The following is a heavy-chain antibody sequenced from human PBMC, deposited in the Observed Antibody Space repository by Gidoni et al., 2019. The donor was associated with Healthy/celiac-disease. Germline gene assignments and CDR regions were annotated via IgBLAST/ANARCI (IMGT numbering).Heavy chain of an antibody. CDR2: IYPGDSDT. V-gene: IGHV5-51*01. J-gene: IGHJ3*02. Sequence: EVQLVQSGAEVKKPGESLKISCTGSGYSFTSYWIGWVRQMPGKGLEWMGIIYPGDSDTRYSPSFQGQVTISADKSIRTAYLQWSSLKASDTAMYYCAKSKPMIYYDSSGHDAFDIWGQGTMVTVSS. CDR3: AKSKPMIYYDSSGHDAFDI. CDR1: GYSFTSYW. D-gene: IGHD3-22*01.